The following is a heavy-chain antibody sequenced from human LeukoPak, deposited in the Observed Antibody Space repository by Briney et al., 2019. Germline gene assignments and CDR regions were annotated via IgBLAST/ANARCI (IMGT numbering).Heavy chain of an antibody. D-gene: IGHD6-6*01. V-gene: IGHV1-18*01. CDR2: INGYNGNT. Sequence: ASVKVSCKASGYTFTSYGISWVRQAPGQGPERMGWINGYNGNTNYAQKFQGRVIMTTDTSTSTAYMELRSLRSDDTAVYYCARDGSSSSFDYWGQGTLVTVSS. CDR3: ARDGSSSSFDY. J-gene: IGHJ4*02. CDR1: GYTFTSYG.